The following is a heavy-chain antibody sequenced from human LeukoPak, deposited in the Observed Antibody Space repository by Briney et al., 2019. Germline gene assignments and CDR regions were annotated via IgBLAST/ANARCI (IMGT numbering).Heavy chain of an antibody. J-gene: IGHJ4*02. V-gene: IGHV4-59*01. D-gene: IGHD3-16*01. CDR3: AREEGGTYDF. CDR2: IHYSGST. CDR1: GGSISTYF. Sequence: SETLSLTCAVSGGSISTYFWTWIRQPPGKGLEWIGYIHYSGSTNYNPSLKSRVTISVDTSKNHFSLKLSSVTAADTAVYYCAREEGGTYDFWGQGTLVTVPS.